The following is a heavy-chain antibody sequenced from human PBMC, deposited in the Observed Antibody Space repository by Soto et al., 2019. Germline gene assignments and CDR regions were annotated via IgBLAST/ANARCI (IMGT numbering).Heavy chain of an antibody. CDR1: GFTFSSYA. CDR3: ARDLYFWSGYFYYYGMDV. Sequence: LRLSCAASGFTFSSYAMHWVRQAPGKGLEWVAVISYDGSNKYYADSVKGRFTISRDNSKNTLYLQMNSLRAEDTAVYYCARDLYFWSGYFYYYGMDVWGQGTTVTVSS. J-gene: IGHJ6*02. D-gene: IGHD3-3*01. CDR2: ISYDGSNK. V-gene: IGHV3-30-3*01.